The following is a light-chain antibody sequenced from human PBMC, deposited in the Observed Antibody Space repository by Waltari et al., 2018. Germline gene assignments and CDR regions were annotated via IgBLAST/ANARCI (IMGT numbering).Light chain of an antibody. J-gene: IGLJ3*02. V-gene: IGLV2-8*01. CDR2: EMS. CDR3: SSYGGSNNVV. Sequence: QSALTQPPSASGSPGQSVTIPCPGTSSDDGGYNYVSWYQQHPGKAPKVMIYEMSKRPSGVPERFSGPKSGNPASLTVSGVQAEDEADYYCSSYGGSNNVVFGGGTKLTVL. CDR1: SSDDGGYNY.